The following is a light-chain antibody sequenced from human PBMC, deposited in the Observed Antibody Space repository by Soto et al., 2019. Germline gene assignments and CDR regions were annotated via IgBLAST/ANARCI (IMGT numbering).Light chain of an antibody. CDR1: SGHRHSA. J-gene: IGLJ1*01. CDR2: LNTDGSH. Sequence: QLVLTQSPSASASLGASVKLTCTLDSGHRHSAIAWHQQQPEKGPRYLMKLNTDGSHDKGDGIPDRFSVSSSGAERYLTISNLQAEDEADYYCQTWGTGIPYVFGSGTKVTVL. V-gene: IGLV4-69*01. CDR3: QTWGTGIPYV.